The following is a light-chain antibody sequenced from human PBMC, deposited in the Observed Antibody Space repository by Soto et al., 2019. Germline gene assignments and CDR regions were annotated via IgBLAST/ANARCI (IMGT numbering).Light chain of an antibody. Sequence: DIQMTQSPSTLSASVGDRVTITCLASASINGWLAWYQQKPGKAPKLLINKASTLESGVPSRFSGSGSGTEFTLTISGLQTDDFATYYCQQYNSYSSTTFGQGTKLEIK. CDR2: KAS. J-gene: IGKJ2*01. CDR1: ASINGW. V-gene: IGKV1-5*03. CDR3: QQYNSYSSTT.